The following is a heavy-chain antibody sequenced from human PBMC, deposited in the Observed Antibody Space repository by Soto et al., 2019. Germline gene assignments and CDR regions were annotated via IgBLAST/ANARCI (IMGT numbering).Heavy chain of an antibody. CDR3: ALGYCSGGSCYSDYFDY. CDR1: GFSLSTSGVG. D-gene: IGHD2-15*01. Sequence: SGPTLVNPTQTLTLTCTFSGFSLSTSGVGVGWIRQPPGKAREWLALIYWNDDKRYSPSLKSRLTITKDTSKNQVVLTMTNMDPVDTATYYCALGYCSGGSCYSDYFDYWGQGTLVTVSS. V-gene: IGHV2-5*01. J-gene: IGHJ4*02. CDR2: IYWNDDK.